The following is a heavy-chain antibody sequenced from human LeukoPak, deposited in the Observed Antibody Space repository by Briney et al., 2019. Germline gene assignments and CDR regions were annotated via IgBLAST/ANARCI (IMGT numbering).Heavy chain of an antibody. CDR1: GGSISSYY. CDR3: ARVPGRYYVSSGYSTLPEDYYFDY. Sequence: SETLSLTCTVSGGSISSYYWSWIRQPPGKGLEWIGYIYYSGSTNYNPSLKSRVTISVDTSKNQFSLKLSSVTAADTAVYYCARVPGRYYVSSGYSTLPEDYYFDYWGQGTLVTVSS. CDR2: IYYSGST. D-gene: IGHD3-22*01. J-gene: IGHJ4*02. V-gene: IGHV4-59*01.